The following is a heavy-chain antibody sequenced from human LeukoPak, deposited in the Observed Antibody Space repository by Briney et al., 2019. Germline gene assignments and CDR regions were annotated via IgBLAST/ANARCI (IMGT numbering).Heavy chain of an antibody. CDR2: ISYDGSNK. D-gene: IGHD3-9*01. V-gene: IGHV3-30*01. CDR1: GFTFSSYA. CDR3: ARGGGALTPYDILTGYYKFYYYMDV. Sequence: GGSLRLSCAASGFTFSSYAMHWVRQAPGKGLEWVAVISYDGSNKYYADSVKGRFTISRDSSKNTLYLQMNSLRAEDTAVYYCARGGGALTPYDILTGYYKFYYYMDVWGKGTTVTVSS. J-gene: IGHJ6*03.